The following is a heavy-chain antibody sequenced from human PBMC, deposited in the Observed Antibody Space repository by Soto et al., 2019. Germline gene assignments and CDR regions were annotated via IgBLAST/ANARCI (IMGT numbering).Heavy chain of an antibody. CDR1: GYTFTSYG. CDR2: ISAYNGNT. J-gene: IGHJ6*02. CDR3: AVDGGGPYYCYGRDV. Sequence: QVQLVQSGAEVKKPGASVKVSCKASGYTFTSYGISWVRQAPGQGLEWMGWISAYNGNTSYAQRLKGRVTMTTDTSTSTLYMELRSLTADDTAVYYCAVDGGGPYYCYGRDVWGQGTTVTVSS. D-gene: IGHD2-15*01. V-gene: IGHV1-18*01.